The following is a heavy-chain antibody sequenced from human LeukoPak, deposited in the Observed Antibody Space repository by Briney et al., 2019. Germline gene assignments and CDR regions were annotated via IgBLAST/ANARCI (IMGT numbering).Heavy chain of an antibody. J-gene: IGHJ4*02. Sequence: PSETLSLTCTVSGGSISSSSYYWGWIRQPPGKGLEWIGSIYYSGSTYYNPSLKSRVTISVDTSKNQFSLKLSTVTAADTAVYYCARDSHDGGYFDWLPLNYWGQGTLVTVSS. CDR2: IYYSGST. D-gene: IGHD3-9*01. V-gene: IGHV4-39*07. CDR3: ARDSHDGGYFDWLPLNY. CDR1: GGSISSSSYY.